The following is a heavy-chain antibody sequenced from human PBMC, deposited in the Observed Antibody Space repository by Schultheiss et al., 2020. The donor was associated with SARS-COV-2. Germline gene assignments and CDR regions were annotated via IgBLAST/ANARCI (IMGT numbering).Heavy chain of an antibody. CDR3: ARDGEGSVPDWFDP. J-gene: IGHJ5*02. V-gene: IGHV3-7*03. CDR1: GFTFSSYA. D-gene: IGHD3-10*01. CDR2: IKQDGSEK. Sequence: GGSLRLSCAASGFTFSSYAMSWVRQAPGKGLEWVANIKQDGSEKYYVDSVKGRFTISRDNAKNSLYLQMNSLRAEDTAVYYCARDGEGSVPDWFDPWGQGTLVTVSS.